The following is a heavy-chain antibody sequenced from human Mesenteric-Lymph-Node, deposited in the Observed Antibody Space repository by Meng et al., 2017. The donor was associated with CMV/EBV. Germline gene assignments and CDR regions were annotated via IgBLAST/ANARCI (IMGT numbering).Heavy chain of an antibody. CDR2: INTNTGNP. D-gene: IGHD6-13*01. Sequence: KASGSAFTSYAMKWVRQAHGQGLEWMGWINTNTGNPTYAKGFTGRFVFSLDTPVSTAYLQISSLKAEDTAVYYCARAIAAAGLGGDYWGQGTLVTVSS. V-gene: IGHV7-4-1*02. CDR1: GSAFTSYA. CDR3: ARAIAAAGLGGDY. J-gene: IGHJ4*02.